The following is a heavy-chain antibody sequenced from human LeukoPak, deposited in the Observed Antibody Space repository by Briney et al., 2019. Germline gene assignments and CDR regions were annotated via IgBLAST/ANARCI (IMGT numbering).Heavy chain of an antibody. Sequence: GGSLRLSCAASGFTFSSYSMNWVRQAPGKGLEWVSSISSSSSYIYYADSVKGRFTISRDNAKNSLYLQMNSLRAEDTAVYYCASRFSVGTLAVAGPGTDYWGQGTLVTVSS. D-gene: IGHD6-19*01. V-gene: IGHV3-21*01. CDR1: GFTFSSYS. CDR3: ASRFSVGTLAVAGPGTDY. CDR2: ISSSSSYI. J-gene: IGHJ4*02.